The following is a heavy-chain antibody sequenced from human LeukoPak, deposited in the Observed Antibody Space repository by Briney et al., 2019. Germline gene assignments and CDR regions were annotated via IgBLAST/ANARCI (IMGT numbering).Heavy chain of an antibody. CDR2: IESKTDSGTT. CDR1: GFTVDNAW. D-gene: IGHD3-10*01. V-gene: IGHV3-15*04. J-gene: IGHJ3*02. CDR3: TTPFYSGSGSYYNAFDI. Sequence: PGGSLRLSCAASGFTVDNAWMSWVRQAPGKGLEWVGCIESKTDSGTTNYAAPVKGRFTISRDDSENTLYLQMNSLKTEDTAVYYCTTPFYSGSGSYYNAFDIWGQGTVVTVSS.